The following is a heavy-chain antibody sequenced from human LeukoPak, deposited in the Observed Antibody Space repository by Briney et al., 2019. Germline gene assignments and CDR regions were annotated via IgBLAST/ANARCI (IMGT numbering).Heavy chain of an antibody. CDR1: GFTVNSNY. CDR3: ANYIQRPPGMDV. Sequence: GGSLRLSCAASGFTVNSNYMSWVRQAPGKGLEWVSVIYSGGSTYYADSVKGRFTISTDNSKNTVYLQMNSLRAEDTALYFCANYIQRPPGMDVWGQGTMVTVSS. J-gene: IGHJ6*02. D-gene: IGHD3-10*02. CDR2: IYSGGST. V-gene: IGHV3-53*01.